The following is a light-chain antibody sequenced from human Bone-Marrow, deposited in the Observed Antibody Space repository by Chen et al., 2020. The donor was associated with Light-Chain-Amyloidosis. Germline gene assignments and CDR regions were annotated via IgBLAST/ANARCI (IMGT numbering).Light chain of an antibody. J-gene: IGLJ2*01. CDR2: EGN. CDR3: CSYGGYSTFV. Sequence: QSALTQPASVSGSPGRSITISCTGTSIGTFNLVSWYQQNPGNAPKLVIYEGNRRPSEVSDRFSCSTSGNTAALTSSGLQTEAEADYYCCSYGGYSTFVFGGGTKLTVL. V-gene: IGLV2-23*03. CDR1: SIGTFNL.